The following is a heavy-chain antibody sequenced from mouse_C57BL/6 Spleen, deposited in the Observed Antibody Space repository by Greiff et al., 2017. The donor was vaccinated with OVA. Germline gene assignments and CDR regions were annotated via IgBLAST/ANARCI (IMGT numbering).Heavy chain of an antibody. CDR1: GYSITSGYY. V-gene: IGHV3-6*01. D-gene: IGHD1-1*01. CDR2: ISYDGSN. CDR3: ARDYYGSEVDY. Sequence: EVQLQESGPGLVKPSQSLSLTCSVTGYSITSGYYWNWIRQFPGNKLEWMGYISYDGSNNYNPSLKNRISITRDTSKNQFFLKLNSVTTEDTATYYCARDYYGSEVDYWGQGTTLTVSS. J-gene: IGHJ2*01.